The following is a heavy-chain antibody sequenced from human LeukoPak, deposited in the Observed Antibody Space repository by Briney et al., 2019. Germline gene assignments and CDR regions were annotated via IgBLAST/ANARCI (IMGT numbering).Heavy chain of an antibody. Sequence: GRSLRLSCAASGFTFDDYAMHWVRQAPGKGLEWVSGISWNSGSIGYADSVKGRFTISRDNAKNSLYLQMNSLRAEDTALYYCAKSRYFDWLPDYWGQGTLVTVSS. CDR1: GFTFDDYA. J-gene: IGHJ4*02. CDR3: AKSRYFDWLPDY. V-gene: IGHV3-9*01. CDR2: ISWNSGSI. D-gene: IGHD3-9*01.